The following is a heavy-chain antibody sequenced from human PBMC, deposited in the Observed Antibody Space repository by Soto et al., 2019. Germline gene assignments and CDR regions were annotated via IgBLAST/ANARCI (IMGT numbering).Heavy chain of an antibody. V-gene: IGHV1-8*01. Sequence: QVQLVQSGAEVQKPGASVKVSCEASGYTFTSFDINWVRQATGQGLEWMGWMSPNSGNTGYAQKFQGRVTMTRNTSISTAYMELSGLRSEDTAVYYCARLIIDYLDFDYWGQGTLVTVSS. J-gene: IGHJ4*02. D-gene: IGHD3-16*01. CDR2: MSPNSGNT. CDR3: ARLIIDYLDFDY. CDR1: GYTFTSFD.